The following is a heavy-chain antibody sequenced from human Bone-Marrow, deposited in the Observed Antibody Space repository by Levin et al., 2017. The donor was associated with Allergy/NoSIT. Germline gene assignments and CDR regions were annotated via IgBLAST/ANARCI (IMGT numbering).Heavy chain of an antibody. CDR3: ARHLGSSSPS. V-gene: IGHV3-48*01. Sequence: ASVKVSCTASGFNFGAFDMTWVRQTPGKGLEWLSFISSRSGTIYYGDSVKGRFFISRDNANNSPYLQMNSLRVEDTGVYYCARHLGSSSPSWGQGTLVPVSS. CDR1: GFNFGAFD. D-gene: IGHD6-6*01. CDR2: ISSRSGTI. J-gene: IGHJ5*02.